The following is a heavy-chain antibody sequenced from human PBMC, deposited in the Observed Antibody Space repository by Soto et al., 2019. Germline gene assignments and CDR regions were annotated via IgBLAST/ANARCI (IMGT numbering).Heavy chain of an antibody. Sequence: ASVKVSCKASGYSFTSYYIHWVRQAPGQGLEWMGMISTSIGSTTYAQKFQGRVTMTRDTSTSTVSMEMTSLRSEDTAVYYCARQVLVAGYYFDYWGQGTLVTVSS. J-gene: IGHJ4*02. D-gene: IGHD6-19*01. V-gene: IGHV1-46*01. CDR2: ISTSIGST. CDR3: ARQVLVAGYYFDY. CDR1: GYSFTSYY.